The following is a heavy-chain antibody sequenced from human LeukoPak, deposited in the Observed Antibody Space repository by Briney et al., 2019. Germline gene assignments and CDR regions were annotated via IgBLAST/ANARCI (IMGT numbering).Heavy chain of an antibody. Sequence: ASVKVSCKASGYTFTTYGISWVRQAPRHGLEWMGWISGYNGNTNYAQRFQGRATMTRDTSIGTAYMEKRRLTSDDTAVYYCARGSYDSSDFEYFQHWGQGTLVTVSS. CDR1: GYTFTTYG. V-gene: IGHV1-18*01. CDR2: ISGYNGNT. CDR3: ARGSYDSSDFEYFQH. J-gene: IGHJ1*01. D-gene: IGHD3-22*01.